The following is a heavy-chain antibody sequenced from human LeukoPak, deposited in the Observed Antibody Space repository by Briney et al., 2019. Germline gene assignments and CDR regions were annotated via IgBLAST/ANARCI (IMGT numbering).Heavy chain of an antibody. V-gene: IGHV4-59*08. CDR1: GVSIRSHY. CDR2: IYYRGSS. J-gene: IGHJ5*02. D-gene: IGHD2-21*02. Sequence: PSETLSLTCTVSGVSIRSHYWSWIRQVPGKGLEWIGYIYYRGSSNYNPSLMRRVTISVDTSKNQFSLKLRSVTAADTAVYYCARILGGNYERETRFDPWGRGTLATVSS. CDR3: ARILGGNYERETRFDP.